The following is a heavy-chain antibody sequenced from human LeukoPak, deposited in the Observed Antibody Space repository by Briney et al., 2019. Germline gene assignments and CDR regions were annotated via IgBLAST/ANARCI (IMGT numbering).Heavy chain of an antibody. J-gene: IGHJ4*02. Sequence: ASVKVSCKASGHTFTGYYMHWVRQAPGQGLEWMGWINPNSGGTNYAQKFQGRVTMTRDTSISTAYMELSRLRSDDTALYYCARGAFYSSGWYENYWGQGALVTVSS. CDR2: INPNSGGT. CDR3: ARGAFYSSGWYENY. CDR1: GHTFTGYY. D-gene: IGHD6-19*01. V-gene: IGHV1-2*02.